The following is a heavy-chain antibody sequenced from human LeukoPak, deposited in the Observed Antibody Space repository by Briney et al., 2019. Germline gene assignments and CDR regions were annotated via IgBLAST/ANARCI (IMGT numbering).Heavy chain of an antibody. J-gene: IGHJ4*02. CDR1: GFTFSSYA. V-gene: IGHV3-30*01. CDR3: ARGDFWSGSPSYYFDY. CDR2: ISYDGSNK. D-gene: IGHD3-3*01. Sequence: GGSLRLSCAASGFTFSSYAMHWVRQAPGKGLEWVAVISYDGSNKYYADSVKGRFTTSRDNSKNTLYLQMNSLRAEDTAVYYCARGDFWSGSPSYYFDYWGQGTLVTVSS.